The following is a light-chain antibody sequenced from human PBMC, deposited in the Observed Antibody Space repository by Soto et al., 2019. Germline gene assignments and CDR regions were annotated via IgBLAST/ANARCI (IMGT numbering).Light chain of an antibody. CDR3: QHSYSTPIS. V-gene: IGKV1-39*01. CDR1: QSISSY. J-gene: IGKJ4*01. Sequence: DIQLTQSPSSLYESVGDRVTITCRASQSISSYLNWYQQKPGKAPKLLLYAASSLQSGVPSRFSGSGSGTNFTLTISSLQPEDCATYYCQHSYSTPISFGGGTKVEIK. CDR2: AAS.